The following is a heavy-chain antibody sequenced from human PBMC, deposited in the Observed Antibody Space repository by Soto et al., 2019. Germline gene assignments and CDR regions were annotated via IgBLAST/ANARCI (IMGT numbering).Heavy chain of an antibody. CDR2: IRYDGNNK. CDR1: GFTFSSYG. D-gene: IGHD1-7*01. V-gene: IGHV3-33*01. CDR3: ARDGNWNYWIH. J-gene: IGHJ4*02. Sequence: GGSLRLSCAASGFTFSSYGMHWVRQAPGKGLVWVAVIRYDGNNKYYVDSVKGRFTISRDNAKNTLYLQMNSLRAEDTAVYYCARDGNWNYWIHWGQGTLVTVSS.